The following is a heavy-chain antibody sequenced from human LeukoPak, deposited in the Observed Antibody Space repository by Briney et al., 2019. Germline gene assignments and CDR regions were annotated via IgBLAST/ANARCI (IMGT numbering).Heavy chain of an antibody. CDR1: GGSISSSAYY. CDR2: VFHSGGT. Sequence: SETLSLTCSVSGGSISSSAYYWGWIRQAPGKGLEWIGSVFHSGGTYYNPSLKSRVTISVDTSKNQFSLKLNSMTAADTALYYCARTKSGSYHSPFDYWGQGTLVTVSS. J-gene: IGHJ4*02. V-gene: IGHV4-39*01. CDR3: ARTKSGSYHSPFDY. D-gene: IGHD1-26*01.